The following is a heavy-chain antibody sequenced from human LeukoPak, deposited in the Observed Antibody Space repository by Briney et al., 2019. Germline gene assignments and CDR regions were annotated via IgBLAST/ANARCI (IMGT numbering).Heavy chain of an antibody. Sequence: ASVKVSCKASGYTFTSYGISWVRQAPGQGLEWMGWINPNSGGTNYAQKFQGRVTMTRDTSISTAYMELSRLRSDDTAVYYCARDSSFDYWGQGTLVTVSS. V-gene: IGHV1-2*02. CDR1: GYTFTSYG. J-gene: IGHJ4*02. CDR2: INPNSGGT. CDR3: ARDSSFDY.